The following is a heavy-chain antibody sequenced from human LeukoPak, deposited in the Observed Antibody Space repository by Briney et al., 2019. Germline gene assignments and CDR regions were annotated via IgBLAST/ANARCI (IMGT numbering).Heavy chain of an antibody. CDR2: MKQDGREN. Sequence: GGALRLSCTASGFTFSSYWMNWVGQAPGKGLEWVANMKQDGRENYYVDSLKGRFTISRDKSQNHLYLSMNNLRAEGPAVYLFSRDLVTAALDYWGQGTLVTVSS. J-gene: IGHJ4*02. V-gene: IGHV3-7*03. CDR3: SRDLVTAALDY. D-gene: IGHD2-21*02. CDR1: GFTFSSYW.